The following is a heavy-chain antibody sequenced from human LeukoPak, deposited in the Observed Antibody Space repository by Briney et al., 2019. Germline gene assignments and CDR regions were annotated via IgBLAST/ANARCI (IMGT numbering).Heavy chain of an antibody. J-gene: IGHJ5*02. CDR1: GYTFTGYY. D-gene: IGHD3-22*01. V-gene: IGHV1-2*02. Sequence: ASVKVSCKASGYTFTGYYMHWVRQAPGQGLEWMGWINPNSGGTSYAQKFQGRVTMTRDTSISIAYMEVRSLRSDDTAVYDCARDPAYYYDSSGSGAFDPWGQGTLVTVSS. CDR2: INPNSGGT. CDR3: ARDPAYYYDSSGSGAFDP.